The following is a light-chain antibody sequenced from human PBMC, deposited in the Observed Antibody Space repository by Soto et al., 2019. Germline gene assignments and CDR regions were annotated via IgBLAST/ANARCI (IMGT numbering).Light chain of an antibody. CDR2: QAS. CDR3: QQYKSYFRT. J-gene: IGKJ1*01. CDR1: QGISNW. Sequence: DIQMTQAPSTLSASVGDRVTITCRANQGISNWLAWYQQKPGKAPKLLIYQASSLQSGVPSRFSGSGSETEFTLTISSLLPDDFATYFCQQYKSYFRTFGQGTKVDIK. V-gene: IGKV1-5*03.